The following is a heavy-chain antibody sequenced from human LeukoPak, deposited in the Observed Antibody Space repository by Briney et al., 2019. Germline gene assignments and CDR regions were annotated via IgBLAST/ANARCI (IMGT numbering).Heavy chain of an antibody. CDR3: ARIPSYSAAFDI. CDR2: NYSSWST. Sequence: SEPLSLTCTVPGGSISSYYWSWFRQPQGKGLEWIGYNYSSWSTNYNPSLKSRITISVNTSKNQFSLKLSSVTAADTAVYYCARIPSYSAAFDILGQGTMVTVSS. CDR1: GGSISSYY. J-gene: IGHJ3*02. D-gene: IGHD3-10*01. V-gene: IGHV4-4*09.